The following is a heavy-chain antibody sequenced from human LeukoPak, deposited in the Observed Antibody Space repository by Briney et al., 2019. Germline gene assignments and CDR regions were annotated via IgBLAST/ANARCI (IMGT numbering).Heavy chain of an antibody. CDR3: ARNRVGRWLQFVAFDI. Sequence: ASVKVSCKASGYTFTGHYMHWVRQAPGQGLEWMGWINTNSGDAKYAQKFQGRVTMTRDTSTSTAYMDLSRLRSDDTAVYYCARNRVGRWLQFVAFDIWGQGTMVTVSS. CDR2: INTNSGDA. J-gene: IGHJ3*02. V-gene: IGHV1-2*02. D-gene: IGHD5-24*01. CDR1: GYTFTGHY.